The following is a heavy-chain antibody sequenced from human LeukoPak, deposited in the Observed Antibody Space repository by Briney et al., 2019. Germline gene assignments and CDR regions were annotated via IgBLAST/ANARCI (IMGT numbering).Heavy chain of an antibody. J-gene: IGHJ4*02. CDR3: ASHKRRGYSGYAGGVEY. CDR1: GVTVRSNV. CDR2: IHLGGAT. Sequence: GGSLRLSCPAAGVTVRSNVMGVVRQAPGKGLEWVSIIHLGGATYYADSVKGRFTISRDNSKNTLYLQMNSLRAEDTAGYYCASHKRRGYSGYAGGVEYWGQGTLVTASS. D-gene: IGHD5-12*01. V-gene: IGHV3-66*04.